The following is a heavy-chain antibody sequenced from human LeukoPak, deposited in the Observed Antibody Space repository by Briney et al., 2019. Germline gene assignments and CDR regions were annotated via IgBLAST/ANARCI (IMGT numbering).Heavy chain of an antibody. CDR2: IKQDGGQI. CDR1: EFTLSSYW. D-gene: IGHD4-17*01. Sequence: QTGGSLRLSCAASEFTLSSYWMSWVRQAPGKGLEWVANIKQDGGQIYYLESVKGRFTVSRDNAKNSLYLQMNSLRAEDTAVYYCARLGARQMLEYWGQGTLVTVSS. CDR3: ARLGARQMLEY. J-gene: IGHJ4*02. V-gene: IGHV3-7*01.